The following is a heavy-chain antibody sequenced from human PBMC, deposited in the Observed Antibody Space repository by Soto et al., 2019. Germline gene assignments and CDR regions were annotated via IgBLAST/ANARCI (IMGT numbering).Heavy chain of an antibody. J-gene: IGHJ5*02. V-gene: IGHV3-21*02. CDR3: TRDASRDSTARGWFDP. Sequence: EVQLVESGVGLVKPGGSLRLSGAASGFTFRSFTMNWVREAPGKGLEWVSTISSNSAYIYYTDALRGRFTISRDNAKNSLHLQMNSLRAEDTAVYYCTRDASRDSTARGWFDPWGPGTLVTVSS. D-gene: IGHD3-10*01. CDR2: ISSNSAYI. CDR1: GFTFRSFT.